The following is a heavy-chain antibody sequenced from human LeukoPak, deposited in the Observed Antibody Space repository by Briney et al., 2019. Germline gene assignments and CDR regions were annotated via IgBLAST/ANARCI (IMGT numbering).Heavy chain of an antibody. D-gene: IGHD2-15*01. CDR2: ISSSSSNI. V-gene: IGHV3-48*01. Sequence: GGSLRLSCAASGFTFSSYSMNWVRQAPGKGLEWVSYISSSSSNIYYADSVKGRFTISRDNAKNSLYLQMNSLRAEDTAVYCGARRYCSGGSCYLGYWGQGTLVTVSS. CDR3: ARRYCSGGSCYLGY. J-gene: IGHJ4*02. CDR1: GFTFSSYS.